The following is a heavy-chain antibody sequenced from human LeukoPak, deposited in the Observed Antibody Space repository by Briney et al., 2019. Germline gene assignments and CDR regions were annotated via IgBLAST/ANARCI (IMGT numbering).Heavy chain of an antibody. D-gene: IGHD3-9*01. CDR3: ARYHDILKGFDF. V-gene: IGHV3-30-3*01. Sequence: GGSLRLSCAASGFTFSTYPMHWVRQAPGKGLEWVAVISYDGSKKYYADSVKGRFTASRDKSKNTLYLQMNSLRAEDTAVYYRARYHDILKGFDFWGQGTLVTVSS. CDR1: GFTFSTYP. CDR2: ISYDGSKK. J-gene: IGHJ4*02.